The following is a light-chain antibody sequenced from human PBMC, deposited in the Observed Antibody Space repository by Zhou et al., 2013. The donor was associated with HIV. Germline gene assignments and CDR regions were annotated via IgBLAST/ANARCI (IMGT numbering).Light chain of an antibody. V-gene: IGKV3-20*01. Sequence: DIVLTQSPGTLSLSPGERATLSCRASQSVSTSYLAWYQQKPDQAPRLLIYGASSRATGIPDRFSGSGSGTDFTLTIRRLEPEDFAVYYCQQYGSSPLTFGGGTKVEIK. J-gene: IGKJ4*01. CDR1: QSVSTSY. CDR3: QQYGSSPLT. CDR2: GAS.